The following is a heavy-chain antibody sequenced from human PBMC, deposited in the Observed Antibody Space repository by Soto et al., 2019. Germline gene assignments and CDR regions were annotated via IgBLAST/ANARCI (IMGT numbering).Heavy chain of an antibody. CDR3: ASLYNWNDGGIFDY. V-gene: IGHV3-30-3*01. J-gene: IGHJ4*02. CDR1: GFTFSSYA. Sequence: GGSLRLSCAASGFTFSSYATHWVRQAPGKGLEWVAVISYDGSNKYYADSVKGRFTISRDNSKNTLYLQMNSLRAEDTAVYYCASLYNWNDGGIFDYWGQGTLVTVSS. CDR2: ISYDGSNK. D-gene: IGHD1-20*01.